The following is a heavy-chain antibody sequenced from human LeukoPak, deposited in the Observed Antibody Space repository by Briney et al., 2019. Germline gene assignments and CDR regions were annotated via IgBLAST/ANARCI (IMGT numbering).Heavy chain of an antibody. CDR3: AKVGYSYGLGDAFDI. CDR1: GFTFSSYA. J-gene: IGHJ3*02. V-gene: IGHV3-23*01. D-gene: IGHD5-18*01. CDR2: IGGSGGST. Sequence: SGGSLRLSCAASGFTFSSYAMSWVRQAPGKGLEWVSAIGGSGGSTYYADSVKGRFTISRDNSKNTLYLQMNSLRAEDTAVYYCAKVGYSYGLGDAFDIWGQGTMVTVSS.